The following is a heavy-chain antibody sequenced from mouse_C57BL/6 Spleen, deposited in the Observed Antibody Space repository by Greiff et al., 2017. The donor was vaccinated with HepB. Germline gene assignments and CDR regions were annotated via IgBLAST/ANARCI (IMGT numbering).Heavy chain of an antibody. CDR1: GYAFTNYL. J-gene: IGHJ2*01. Sequence: VQLQQSGAELVRPGTSVKVSCKASGYAFTNYLIEWVKQRPGQGLEWIGVINPGSGGTNYNEKFKGKATLTADKSSSTAYMQLSSLISEDSAVYFCARGYYGSNFDYWGQGTTLTVSS. V-gene: IGHV1-54*01. CDR3: ARGYYGSNFDY. CDR2: INPGSGGT. D-gene: IGHD1-1*01.